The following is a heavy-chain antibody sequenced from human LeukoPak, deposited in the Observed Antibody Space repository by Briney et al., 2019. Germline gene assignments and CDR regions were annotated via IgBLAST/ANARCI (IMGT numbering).Heavy chain of an antibody. D-gene: IGHD1-14*01. CDR3: TKSPGDGNKVLNWFDP. CDR2: IYSGGGT. Sequence: GGSLRLSCAASGFTISDNYMGWVRQAPGKGLEWVSIIYSGGGTYYADSVKGRFIISRDNSKNTLYLQMNGLRAEDTGVYYCTKSPGDGNKVLNWFDPWGQGTRVTVSS. CDR1: GFTISDNY. J-gene: IGHJ5*02. V-gene: IGHV3-66*01.